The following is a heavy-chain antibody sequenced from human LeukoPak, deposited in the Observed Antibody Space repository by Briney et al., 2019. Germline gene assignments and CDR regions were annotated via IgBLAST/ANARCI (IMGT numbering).Heavy chain of an antibody. Sequence: TGGSLRLSCAASGFTFSSYAMSWVRQAPGKGLEWVSAISGSGGSTYYADSVKGRFTISRDNSKNTLYLQMNSLRAEDTAVYYCAKALRGSGWDVEYFQHWGQGTLVTVSS. D-gene: IGHD6-19*01. J-gene: IGHJ1*01. CDR3: AKALRGSGWDVEYFQH. CDR1: GFTFSSYA. CDR2: ISGSGGST. V-gene: IGHV3-23*01.